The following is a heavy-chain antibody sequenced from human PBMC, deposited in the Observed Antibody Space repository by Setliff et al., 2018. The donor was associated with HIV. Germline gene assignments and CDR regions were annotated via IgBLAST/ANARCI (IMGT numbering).Heavy chain of an antibody. CDR1: GGSISNSRYY. V-gene: IGHV4-39*01. CDR2: IYYTGST. CDR3: ASNYCSAGSCYLDY. D-gene: IGHD2-15*01. Sequence: LTCTVSGGSISNSRYYWGWIRQPPGKGLEWIGSIYYTGSTYDNPSLKSRVTISVDTSKNQFSLKLSSVTAADTAVYYCASNYCSAGSCYLDYWGQGTLVTVSS. J-gene: IGHJ4*02.